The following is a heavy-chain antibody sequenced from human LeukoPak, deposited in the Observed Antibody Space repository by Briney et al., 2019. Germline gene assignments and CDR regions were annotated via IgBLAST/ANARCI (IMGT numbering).Heavy chain of an antibody. CDR1: GFTFSSYA. V-gene: IGHV3-23*01. D-gene: IGHD5-18*01. Sequence: GGPLRLSCAASGFTFSSYAMSWVRQAPEKGLEWVSTISATGGSIYYADSVRGRLTISRDNSKNTVYLQMNSLRADDTAVYYCARVTAGYWGQGTLVTVSS. J-gene: IGHJ4*02. CDR3: ARVTAGY. CDR2: ISATGGSI.